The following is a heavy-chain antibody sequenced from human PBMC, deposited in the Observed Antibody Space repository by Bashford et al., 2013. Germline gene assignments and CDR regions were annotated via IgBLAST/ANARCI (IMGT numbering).Heavy chain of an antibody. V-gene: IGHV4-4*02. J-gene: IGHJ5*02. CDR3: ATTARYSSSSGGFDP. D-gene: IGHD6-6*01. CDR2: VHYSGNT. CDR1: GGSISSGNW. Sequence: SSETLSLTCAVSGGSISSGNWWSWVRQPPGKGLEWIGYVHYSGNTYYNPSLKSRLTILLDTSKNQFFLRLSSVTSADTAIYYCATTARYSSSSGGFDPWGQGNPGHRLL.